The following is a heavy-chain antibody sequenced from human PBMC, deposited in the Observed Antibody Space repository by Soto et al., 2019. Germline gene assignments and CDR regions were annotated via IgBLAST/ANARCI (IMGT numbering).Heavy chain of an antibody. V-gene: IGHV4-61*01. Sequence: QVQLQESGPGLVKPSETLSLTCTVSGGSVSSGSYYWSWIRQPPGKGLEWIGYIYYSGSTNYNPSLKSRVTISVDTSKNQFSLKLSSVTAADTAVYYCARIVEYSGSYYPYNWFDPWGQGTLVTVSS. D-gene: IGHD1-26*01. CDR1: GGSVSSGSYY. CDR3: ARIVEYSGSYYPYNWFDP. CDR2: IYYSGST. J-gene: IGHJ5*02.